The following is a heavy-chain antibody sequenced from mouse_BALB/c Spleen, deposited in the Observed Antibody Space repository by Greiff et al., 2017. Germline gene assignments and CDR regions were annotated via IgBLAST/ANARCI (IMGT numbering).Heavy chain of an antibody. D-gene: IGHD2-4*01. V-gene: IGHV14-1*02. J-gene: IGHJ3*01. CDR3: ARSSYDYGCAY. Sequence: VQLQQSGAELVRPGALVKLSCQASGFNIKDYYMHWVKQRPEQGLEWIGWIDPENGNTIYDPKFQGKASITADTSSNTAYLQLSSLTSEDTAVYYCARSSYDYGCAYWGQGTLVTVSA. CDR2: IDPENGNT. CDR1: GFNIKDYY.